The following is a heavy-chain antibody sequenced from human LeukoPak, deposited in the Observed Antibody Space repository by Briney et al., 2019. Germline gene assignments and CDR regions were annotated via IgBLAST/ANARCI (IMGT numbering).Heavy chain of an antibody. V-gene: IGHV3-23*01. CDR2: IEASDVNT. CDR1: RFTFSAYA. CDR3: AKGSGSGWYGWFDP. J-gene: IGHJ5*02. Sequence: GESLRLSCAASRFTFSAYAMYWVRQAPGKGLEWVSCIEASDVNTYYADSVKGRFTISRDNSKNTLYLQMSSLRAEDTAVYYCAKGSGSGWYGWFDPWGQGTLVTVSS. D-gene: IGHD6-19*01.